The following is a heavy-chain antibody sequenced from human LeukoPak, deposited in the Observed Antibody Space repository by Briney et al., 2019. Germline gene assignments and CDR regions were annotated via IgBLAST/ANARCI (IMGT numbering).Heavy chain of an antibody. D-gene: IGHD2-15*01. J-gene: IGHJ3*02. V-gene: IGHV3-48*03. CDR2: ISSSGNPI. Sequence: GGSLRLSCAASGFTFSSYEMNWVRQAPGKGLEWVSYISSSGNPIYYADSVKGRFTISRDNDKNSLYLQMNSLRAEDTALYYCARERIRDDAFDIWGQGTMVTVSS. CDR3: ARERIRDDAFDI. CDR1: GFTFSSYE.